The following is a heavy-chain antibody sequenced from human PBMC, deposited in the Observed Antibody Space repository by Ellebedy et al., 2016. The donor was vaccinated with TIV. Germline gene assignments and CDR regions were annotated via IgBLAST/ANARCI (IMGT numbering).Heavy chain of an antibody. J-gene: IGHJ4*02. CDR3: ATFSGSGGSFDY. Sequence: ASSVKVSCKASGYTFTSYYIHWVRQAPGQGLEWMGIINPSDGGTTYAQKLQGRVTMTRDTSTSTVYMELSSLRSEDTAVYYCATFSGSGGSFDYWGQGALVTVSS. CDR1: GYTFTSYY. V-gene: IGHV1-46*04. CDR2: INPSDGGT. D-gene: IGHD2-15*01.